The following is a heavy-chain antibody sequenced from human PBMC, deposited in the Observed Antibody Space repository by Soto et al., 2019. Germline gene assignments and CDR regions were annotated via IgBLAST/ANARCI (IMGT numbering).Heavy chain of an antibody. Sequence: QVQLQESGPGLVKPSETLSLTCTVSGGSIIGYSWAWIRQSPGKGLEWIGLLYHNGSTNSYPSLKTPVTISLDTSKNQFSLRLTSVTAADAAMYYCARQEGSGWSIFHFWGQGTLVTVSS. CDR1: GGSIIGYS. D-gene: IGHD6-13*01. V-gene: IGHV4-59*08. CDR2: LYHNGST. J-gene: IGHJ4*02. CDR3: ARQEGSGWSIFHF.